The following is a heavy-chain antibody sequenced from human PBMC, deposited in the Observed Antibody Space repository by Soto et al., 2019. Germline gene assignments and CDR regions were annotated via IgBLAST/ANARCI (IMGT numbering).Heavy chain of an antibody. J-gene: IGHJ6*03. Sequence: PGGPLRLSCAASGFTFSTFGMHWVRQAPGKGLEWVAVIWSNGINTYFADSVKGRFTLSRDNSKNTLSLQMNNLRAEETAVYYCAKGIAVAGTNWNYYYYYMYVWGKGTTVTVSS. D-gene: IGHD6-19*01. CDR1: GFTFSTFG. CDR2: IWSNGINT. V-gene: IGHV3-33*06. CDR3: AKGIAVAGTNWNYYYYYMYV.